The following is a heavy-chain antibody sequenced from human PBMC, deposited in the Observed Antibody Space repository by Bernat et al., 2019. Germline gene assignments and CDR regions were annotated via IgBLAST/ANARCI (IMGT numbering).Heavy chain of an antibody. D-gene: IGHD6-19*01. V-gene: IGHV3-15*07. CDR3: TYRGYSSGWYVIDAFVI. CDR1: GFTFSNAW. Sequence: EVQLVESGGGLVKPGGSLRLSCAASGFTFSNAWMNWVRQAPGKGLEWVGRIKSKTDGGTTDYAAPVKGRFTISRDDSKNTLYLQMNSLKTEDTAVYYCTYRGYSSGWYVIDAFVIWGQGTMVTVSS. CDR2: IKSKTDGGTT. J-gene: IGHJ3*02.